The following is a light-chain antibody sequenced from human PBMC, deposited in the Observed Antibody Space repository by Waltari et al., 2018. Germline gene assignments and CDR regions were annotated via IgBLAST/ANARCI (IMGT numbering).Light chain of an antibody. CDR2: AAS. CDR3: QQSYSTPIT. Sequence: DIQMTQSPPSLSTSVGDRVTITCRASQSIDRYLNWYQHKPGQDPKLLICAASTLQTGVPSRFSGGGSGTDFTLTISSLQPEDFGTYYCQQSYSTPITFGQGTRLEIK. J-gene: IGKJ5*01. V-gene: IGKV1-39*01. CDR1: QSIDRY.